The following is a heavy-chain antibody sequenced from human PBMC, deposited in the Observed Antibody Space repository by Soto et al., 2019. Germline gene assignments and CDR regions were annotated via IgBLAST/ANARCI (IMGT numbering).Heavy chain of an antibody. D-gene: IGHD3-3*01. CDR2: IDWDDDK. Sequence: SGPTLVNPTQTLTLTCTFSGFSLSTSGMCVSWIRQPPGKALEWLALIDWDDDKYYSTSLKTRLTISKDTSKNQVVLTMTNMDPVDTATYYCARTRGSGGVRFLEWSFELYGMDVWGQGTTVTVSS. J-gene: IGHJ6*02. V-gene: IGHV2-70*01. CDR1: GFSLSTSGMC. CDR3: ARTRGSGGVRFLEWSFELYGMDV.